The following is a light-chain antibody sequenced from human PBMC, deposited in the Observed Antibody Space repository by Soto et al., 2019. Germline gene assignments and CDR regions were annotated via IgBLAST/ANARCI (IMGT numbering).Light chain of an antibody. J-gene: IGKJ1*01. Sequence: EIVLTQSPATLPFSPGERATLSCRASQSVDAYLAWYQRRSGQAPRLLVFDASNRATGIPTRFSGSGSGRDFTRTISSLEPGDFAVYYCQQRSNWAPTFGQGAKVEVK. CDR2: DAS. CDR3: QQRSNWAPT. V-gene: IGKV3-11*02. CDR1: QSVDAY.